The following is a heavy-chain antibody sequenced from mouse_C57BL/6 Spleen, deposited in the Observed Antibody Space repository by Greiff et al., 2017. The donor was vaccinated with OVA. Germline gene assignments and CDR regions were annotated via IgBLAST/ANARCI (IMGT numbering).Heavy chain of an antibody. J-gene: IGHJ3*01. Sequence: QVQLQQSGAELVRPGSSVKLSCKASGYTFTSYWMHWVKQRPIQGLEWIGNIDPSDSETHYNQKFKDKATLTVDKSSSTAYMQLSSLTSEDSAVYYCARTETAQATAWFADWGQGTLVTVSA. V-gene: IGHV1-52*01. CDR1: GYTFTSYW. CDR2: IDPSDSET. CDR3: ARTETAQATAWFAD. D-gene: IGHD3-2*02.